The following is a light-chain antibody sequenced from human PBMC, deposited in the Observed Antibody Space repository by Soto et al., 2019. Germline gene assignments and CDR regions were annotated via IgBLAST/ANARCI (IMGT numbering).Light chain of an antibody. Sequence: DIQMTQSPSSVSASVGDRVTITCRASQAIDSWLAWYQQKPGEAPKLLIFTGSLLHSGVPPRFSGSGSGTDFTLTIGSLQPEDVATYYCHKYDSAPWTFGQGTKVDIK. CDR3: HKYDSAPWT. CDR2: TGS. V-gene: IGKV1-12*01. J-gene: IGKJ1*01. CDR1: QAIDSW.